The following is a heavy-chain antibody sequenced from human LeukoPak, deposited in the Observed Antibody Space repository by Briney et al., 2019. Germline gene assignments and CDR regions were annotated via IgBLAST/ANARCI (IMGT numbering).Heavy chain of an antibody. V-gene: IGHV4-34*01. J-gene: IGHJ4*02. Sequence: SETLSLTCAVYGGSFSVYYWSWIRQPPGKGLEWIGEINHSGSTNYNPSLKSRVTISVDTSKNQFSLKLSSVTAADTAVYYCARWALYGSGSYDFDYWGQGTLVTVSS. CDR2: INHSGST. D-gene: IGHD3-10*01. CDR3: ARWALYGSGSYDFDY. CDR1: GGSFSVYY.